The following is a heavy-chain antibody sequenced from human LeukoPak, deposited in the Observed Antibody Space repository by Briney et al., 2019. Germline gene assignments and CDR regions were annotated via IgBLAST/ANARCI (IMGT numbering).Heavy chain of an antibody. D-gene: IGHD3-3*02. Sequence: SGGSLRLSCAASGFAVSHNYMSWVRQAPGKGLEWVSCIYSGGSTDYADSVKGRFTISRDNSRNTLYLQMNSLRAEGTAVYYCATRSLISPYWGQGTLVTVSS. CDR1: GFAVSHNY. CDR2: IYSGGST. V-gene: IGHV3-53*01. CDR3: ATRSLISPY. J-gene: IGHJ4*02.